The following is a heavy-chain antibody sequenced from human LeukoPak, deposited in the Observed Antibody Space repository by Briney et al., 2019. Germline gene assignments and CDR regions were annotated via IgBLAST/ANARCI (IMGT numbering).Heavy chain of an antibody. CDR1: GGSISSYY. V-gene: IGHV4-59*01. J-gene: IGHJ3*02. CDR2: IYYSGST. Sequence: SEPLSLACTVSGGSISSYYWSWIRQPPGKGLEWIGYIYYSGSTNYNPSLKSRVTISVDTSKNQFSLKLSSVTAADTAVYYCAREVDTAMVDAFDIWGQGTMVTVSS. D-gene: IGHD5-18*01. CDR3: AREVDTAMVDAFDI.